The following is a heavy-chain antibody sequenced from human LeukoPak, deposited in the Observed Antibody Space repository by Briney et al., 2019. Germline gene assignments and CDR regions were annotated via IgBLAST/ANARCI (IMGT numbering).Heavy chain of an antibody. Sequence: GGSLRLSCAASGFTVSNYGMNWVRQAPGEGLEWVSYISSSGTTIYYADSVKGRFTISRDNAKNSLHLQMNSLRDEDTAVYYCVVGSGGHYSWGQGTLVTVSS. CDR2: ISSSGTTI. CDR3: VVGSGGHYS. V-gene: IGHV3-48*02. J-gene: IGHJ4*02. CDR1: GFTVSNYG. D-gene: IGHD2-15*01.